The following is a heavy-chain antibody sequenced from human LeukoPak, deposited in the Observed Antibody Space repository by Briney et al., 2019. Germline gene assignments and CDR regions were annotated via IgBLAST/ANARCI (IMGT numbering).Heavy chain of an antibody. CDR3: AKSFGELSPFDY. CDR2: ISYDGSNK. D-gene: IGHD3-10*01. J-gene: IGHJ4*02. CDR1: GFTFSDHY. V-gene: IGHV3-30*18. Sequence: GGSLRLSCAASGFTFSDHYMDWVRQAPGKGLEWVAVISYDGSNKYYADSVKGRFTISRDNSKNTLYLQMNSLRAEDTAVYYCAKSFGELSPFDYWGQGTLVTVSS.